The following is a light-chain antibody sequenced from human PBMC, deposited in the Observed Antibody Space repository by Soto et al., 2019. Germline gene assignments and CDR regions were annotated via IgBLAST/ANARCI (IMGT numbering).Light chain of an antibody. CDR2: DAT. J-gene: IGKJ5*01. CDR3: QQRSDWPPIT. V-gene: IGKV3-11*01. CDR1: QFLSTF. Sequence: EFVLTQSPVTLSLSPWERASLSCMASQFLSTFLAWYQQRPGQPPRLLIYDATHRAAGIPARFSGSGFGTDFTLTISSLEPEDAAVYYCQQRSDWPPITFGQGTRLEIK.